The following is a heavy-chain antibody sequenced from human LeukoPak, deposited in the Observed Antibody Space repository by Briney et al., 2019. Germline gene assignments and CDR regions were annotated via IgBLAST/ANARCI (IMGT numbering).Heavy chain of an antibody. V-gene: IGHV3-21*01. Sequence: PGGSLRLSCAASGFTFSSYSMSWVRQAPGKGLEWVSSISSSSSYIYYADSVKGRFTISRDNAKNSLYLQMNSLRAEDTAVYYCARDRRSSGWSPDYWGQGTLVTVSS. CDR3: ARDRRSSGWSPDY. CDR2: ISSSSSYI. CDR1: GFTFSSYS. D-gene: IGHD6-19*01. J-gene: IGHJ4*02.